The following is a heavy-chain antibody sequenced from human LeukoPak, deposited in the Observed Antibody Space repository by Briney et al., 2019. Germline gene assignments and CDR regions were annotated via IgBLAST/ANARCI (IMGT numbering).Heavy chain of an antibody. V-gene: IGHV3-64*01. Sequence: PGGSLGLSCAASGFSFSNYAIHWVRQAPGKGLEHVSAISSNGGSTYYANSVQGRFTISRDNSNNKVYLQMGSLRPEDMAMYYCASDAFDIWGQGTMVTVSS. CDR2: ISSNGGST. J-gene: IGHJ3*02. CDR3: ASDAFDI. CDR1: GFSFSNYA.